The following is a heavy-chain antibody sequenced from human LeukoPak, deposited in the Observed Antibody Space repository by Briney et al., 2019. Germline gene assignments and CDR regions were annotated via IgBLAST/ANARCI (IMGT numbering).Heavy chain of an antibody. CDR1: GFTFSSYA. Sequence: GGSLRLSCAASGFTFSSYAMHWVRQAPGKGLEWVAVISYDGSNKYYADSVKGRFTISRDNSKNTLYLQMNSLRAEDTAVYYCAKDRCSNGIGCYYYYMDIWGKGTTVTISS. CDR2: ISYDGSNK. CDR3: AKDRCSNGIGCYYYYMDI. V-gene: IGHV3-30*04. D-gene: IGHD2-8*01. J-gene: IGHJ6*03.